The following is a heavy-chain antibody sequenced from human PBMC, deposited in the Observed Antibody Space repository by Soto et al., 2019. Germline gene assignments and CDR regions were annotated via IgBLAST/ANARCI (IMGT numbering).Heavy chain of an antibody. J-gene: IGHJ4*02. V-gene: IGHV3-15*07. CDR3: TTGRDDLLY. D-gene: IGHD1-26*01. CDR1: GFTFDKVW. CDR2: IKSKTDGGTT. Sequence: EVQLVESGGGLGKPGGSLRLSCAVSGFTFDKVWMNWVRQAPGKGLEWVGRIKSKTDGGTTDYAAPVKGRFTISRDDSKNMLYLQMNSLKTDVTGMYFCTTGRDDLLYWGQRTLVTVSS.